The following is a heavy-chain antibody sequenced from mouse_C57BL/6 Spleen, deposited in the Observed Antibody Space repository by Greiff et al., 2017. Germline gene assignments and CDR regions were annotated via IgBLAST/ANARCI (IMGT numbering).Heavy chain of an antibody. CDR3: AKRGDYDGCYAMDY. V-gene: IGHV2-9*01. D-gene: IGHD2-4*01. CDR2: LWVGGST. CDR1: GFSLTSYG. Sequence: QVQLQQSGPGLVAPSQCLSITCNVSGFSLTSYGVDWVRQPPGKGLEWLGVLWVGGSTNYNSSHMSRLSISKDNSKSQVFLKMNRLQTDDTAMYYCAKRGDYDGCYAMDYWGQGTSVTVSS. J-gene: IGHJ4*01.